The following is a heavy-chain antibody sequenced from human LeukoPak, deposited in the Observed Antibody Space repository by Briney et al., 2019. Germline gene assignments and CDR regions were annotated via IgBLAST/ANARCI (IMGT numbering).Heavy chain of an antibody. CDR2: ISGSGSST. CDR3: AKDSSGSSSSYY. V-gene: IGHV3-23*01. Sequence: GGSLRLSCAASGSTFSSYAMSWVRQAPGKGLEWVSAISGSGSSTYYADSVKGRFTISRDNSKNTLYLQMNSLRAEDTAVYYCAKDSSGSSSSYYWGQGTLVTVSS. D-gene: IGHD6-13*01. CDR1: GSTFSSYA. J-gene: IGHJ4*02.